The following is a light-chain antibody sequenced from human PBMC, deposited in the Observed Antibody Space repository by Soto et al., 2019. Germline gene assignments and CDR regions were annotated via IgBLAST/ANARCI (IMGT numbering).Light chain of an antibody. J-gene: IGKJ5*01. V-gene: IGKV3-11*01. CDR3: QQHNQWPIT. CDR1: QSVSIS. CDR2: DAS. Sequence: EIVLAQSPATLSLSPGERATLSCRASQSVSISLAWYQQKPGQAPRLLIYDASNRATGVPARFSGSGSGTDFTLTISSLEPEDFAVYYCQQHNQWPITFGQGTRLEIK.